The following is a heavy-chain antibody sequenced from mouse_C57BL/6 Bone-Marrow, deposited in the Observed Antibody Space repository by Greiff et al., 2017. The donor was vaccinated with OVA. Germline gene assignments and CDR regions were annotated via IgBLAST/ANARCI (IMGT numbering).Heavy chain of an antibody. CDR1: GYTFTDYN. V-gene: IGHV1-22*01. CDR2: INPNNGGT. Sequence: VQLKQSGPELVKPGASVKMSCKASGYTFTDYNMHWVKQSHGKSLEWIGYINPNNGGTSYNQKFKGKATLTVNKTSSTAYMELRSLTSEDSAVFYCARSCLRPRFDYWGQGTTLTVSS. CDR3: ARSCLRPRFDY. D-gene: IGHD2-12*01. J-gene: IGHJ2*01.